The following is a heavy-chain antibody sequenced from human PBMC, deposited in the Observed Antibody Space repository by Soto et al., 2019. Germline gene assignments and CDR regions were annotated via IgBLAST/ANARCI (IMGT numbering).Heavy chain of an antibody. CDR3: ARVRIVAASKLYGMDV. Sequence: LSCAASGFTFSVFSMNWVRQAPGKGLEWVSYITSSSSTIYYADSVKGRFTISRDNGENSLHLQMNSLRDEDTAVYYCARVRIVAASKLYGMDVWGQGTTVTVSS. D-gene: IGHD3-22*01. CDR1: GFTFSVFS. CDR2: ITSSSSTI. V-gene: IGHV3-48*02. J-gene: IGHJ6*02.